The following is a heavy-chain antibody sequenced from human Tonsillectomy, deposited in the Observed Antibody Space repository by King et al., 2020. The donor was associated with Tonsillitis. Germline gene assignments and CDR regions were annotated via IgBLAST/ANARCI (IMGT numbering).Heavy chain of an antibody. D-gene: IGHD5-12*01. CDR3: AGAPSKWLSDY. CDR2: INYSGNT. Sequence: LQLQESGPGLVKPSETLSLTCTVSGGSISSYYWSWIRQPPGKGLEWIGYINYSGNTNYNPSLKSRVTISVDTSKNQFSLKLSSVTAADTAVYYCAGAPSKWLSDYWGQGTLVTVSS. V-gene: IGHV4-59*01. J-gene: IGHJ4*02. CDR1: GGSISSYY.